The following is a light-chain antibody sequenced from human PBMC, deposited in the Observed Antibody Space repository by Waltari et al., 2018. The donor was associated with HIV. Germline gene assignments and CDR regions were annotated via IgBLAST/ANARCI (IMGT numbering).Light chain of an antibody. CDR1: QGISSA. CDR3: QQFNSYPT. J-gene: IGKJ4*01. Sequence: ANQLTQSPSSLSASVGDRVTITCRASQGISSALAWYQQKPGKAPKLLIYDASTLESGVPSRFSGSGSGTDFTLTISSLQPEDFATYYCQQFNSYPTFGGGTKVEIK. V-gene: IGKV1-13*02. CDR2: DAS.